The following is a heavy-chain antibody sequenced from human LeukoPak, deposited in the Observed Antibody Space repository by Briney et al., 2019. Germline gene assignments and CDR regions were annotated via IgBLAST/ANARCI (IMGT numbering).Heavy chain of an antibody. CDR3: ARLGYYYDSSGYYYDAFDI. J-gene: IGHJ3*02. V-gene: IGHV6-1*01. CDR2: TYYRSKWYN. CDR1: GDSVSSNSAA. D-gene: IGHD3-22*01. Sequence: SQTLSLTCAISGDSVSSNSAAWDWIRQSPSTGLEWLGSTYYRSKWYNDYAVSVKSRITINPDTSKNQFSLQLNSVTPEDTAVYYCARLGYYYDSSGYYYDAFDIWGQGTMVIVSS.